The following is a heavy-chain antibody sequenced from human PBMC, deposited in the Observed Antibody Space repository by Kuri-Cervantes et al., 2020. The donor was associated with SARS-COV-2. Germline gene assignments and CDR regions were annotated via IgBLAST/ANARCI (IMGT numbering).Heavy chain of an antibody. Sequence: SETLSLTCAVYGGSFSGYYWSWIRQPPGKGLEWIGEINHSGSTNYNPSLKSRVTISVDTSKNQFSLKLSSVTAADTAVYYCARSRRVWFDPWGQGTLVTDSS. J-gene: IGHJ5*02. CDR3: ARSRRVWFDP. CDR1: GGSFSGYY. CDR2: INHSGST. D-gene: IGHD1-14*01. V-gene: IGHV4-34*01.